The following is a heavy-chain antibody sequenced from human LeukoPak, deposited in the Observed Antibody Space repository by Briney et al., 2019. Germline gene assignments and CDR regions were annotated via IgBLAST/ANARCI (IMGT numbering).Heavy chain of an antibody. D-gene: IGHD3-22*01. Sequence: GGSLRLSCAASGFTFRSYTMHWVRQAPGKGLEWVAVISYDGSNKYYADSVKGRFTISRDNSKNTLYLQMNSLRAEDTAVYYCARGRDSSGYDDAFDIWGQGTMITVSS. CDR2: ISYDGSNK. J-gene: IGHJ3*02. V-gene: IGHV3-30*04. CDR3: ARGRDSSGYDDAFDI. CDR1: GFTFRSYT.